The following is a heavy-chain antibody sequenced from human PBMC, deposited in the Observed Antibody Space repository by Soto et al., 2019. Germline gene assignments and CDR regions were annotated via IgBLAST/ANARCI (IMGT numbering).Heavy chain of an antibody. CDR1: GFTFSSYA. J-gene: IGHJ4*02. CDR3: ASQSVVVPAAIPH. V-gene: IGHV3-23*01. D-gene: IGHD2-2*01. Sequence: GGSLRLSCAASGFTFSSYAMSWVRQAPGKGLEWVSAISGSGGSTYYADSVKGRFTISRDNSKNPLYLQMNSLRAEDTAVYYGASQSVVVPAAIPHWGQGTLVTVSS. CDR2: ISGSGGST.